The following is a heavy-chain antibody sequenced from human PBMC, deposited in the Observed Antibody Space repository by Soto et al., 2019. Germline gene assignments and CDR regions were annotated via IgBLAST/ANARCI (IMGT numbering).Heavy chain of an antibody. CDR3: AGRITMTLDAFDI. V-gene: IGHV3-23*01. D-gene: IGHD3-22*01. J-gene: IGHJ3*02. Sequence: EVQLLDSGGGLVQPGGSLRLSCAASGFTFSSYAMSWVRQAPGKGLEWVSAISASGNTPYYADSVKGRFTISRDNSKNTLYLQMNSLRAEDTAVYYCAGRITMTLDAFDIWGQGTMVTVSS. CDR2: ISASGNTP. CDR1: GFTFSSYA.